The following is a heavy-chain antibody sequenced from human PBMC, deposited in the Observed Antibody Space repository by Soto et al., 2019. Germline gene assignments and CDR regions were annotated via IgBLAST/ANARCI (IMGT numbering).Heavy chain of an antibody. CDR1: ADSISSSSHY. CDR2: IYYSGNP. CDR3: AREVYCTTGICSFFDY. D-gene: IGHD2-8*01. V-gene: IGHV4-39*02. J-gene: IGHJ4*02. Sequence: QLQLQESGPGLVKPSETLSLTCTVSADSISSSSHYWGWIRQPPGKGLEWIGSIYYSGNPYYNPSLKSRGTISVDTSKNQCSLTLSSVTAADTAVYYCAREVYCTTGICSFFDYWGQGTLVTVSS.